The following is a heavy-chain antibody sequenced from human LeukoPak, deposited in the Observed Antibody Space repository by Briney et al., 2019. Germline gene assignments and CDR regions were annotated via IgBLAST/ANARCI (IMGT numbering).Heavy chain of an antibody. CDR3: ARDSYIFEGGGYSDFYFDY. Sequence: PGGSLRLSCTPSGFTFSSYPMHWVRQVPGKGLEWVAVISYDGNNEYYADSVRGRFTTSRDNSKNTLYLQMNSLRPEDTAVYFCARDSYIFEGGGYSDFYFDYWGQGTLVTVSS. J-gene: IGHJ4*02. V-gene: IGHV3-30-3*01. CDR1: GFTFSSYP. D-gene: IGHD3-22*01. CDR2: ISYDGNNE.